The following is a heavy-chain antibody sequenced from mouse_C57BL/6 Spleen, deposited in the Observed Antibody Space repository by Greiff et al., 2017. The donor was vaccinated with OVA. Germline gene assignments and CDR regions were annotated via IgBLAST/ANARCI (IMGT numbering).Heavy chain of an antibody. Sequence: EVQLVESGGGLVKPGGSLKLSCAASGFTFSDYGMHWVRQAPEKGLEWVAYISSGSSTIYYADTVKGRFTISRDNAKNTLFLQMTSLRSEDTAMYYCARPEGTGTMAWFAYWGQGTLVTVSA. J-gene: IGHJ3*01. CDR3: ARPEGTGTMAWFAY. CDR1: GFTFSDYG. D-gene: IGHD4-1*01. CDR2: ISSGSSTI. V-gene: IGHV5-17*01.